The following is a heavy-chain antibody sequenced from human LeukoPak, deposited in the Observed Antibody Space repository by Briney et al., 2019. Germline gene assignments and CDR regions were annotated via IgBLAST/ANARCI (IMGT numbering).Heavy chain of an antibody. CDR3: ARDQGSGYPLVPYYDYYMDV. CDR1: GFTFSIYN. CDR2: ITSTSRYI. J-gene: IGHJ6*03. V-gene: IGHV3-21*01. D-gene: IGHD5-12*01. Sequence: GGSLRLSCAASGFTFSIYNTNWVRQAPGKGLEWVSSITSTSRYIYYGDSLKGRFTISRDNAKNSLYLQMSSLRAEDTAVYYCARDQGSGYPLVPYYDYYMDVWGKGTTVTVSS.